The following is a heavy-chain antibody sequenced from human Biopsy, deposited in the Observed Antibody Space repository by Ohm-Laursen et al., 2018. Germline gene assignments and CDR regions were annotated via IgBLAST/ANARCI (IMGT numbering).Heavy chain of an antibody. CDR1: SGSISSYY. V-gene: IGHV4-59*08. CDR2: ISYSGNT. Sequence: SGTLSLTCTVSSGSISSYYWSWIRQPPGKGLEWIGYISYSGNTNYNPSLRSRVTMSVDTSKNQFSLKVYSVTAADTAIYYCATTTMDTSGWYGNYFDSWGQGALVTVSS. D-gene: IGHD6-19*01. J-gene: IGHJ4*02. CDR3: ATTTMDTSGWYGNYFDS.